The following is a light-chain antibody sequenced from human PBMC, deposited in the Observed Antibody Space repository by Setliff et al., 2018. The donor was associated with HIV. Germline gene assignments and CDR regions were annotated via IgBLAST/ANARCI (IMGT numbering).Light chain of an antibody. CDR1: TNDVGAYNY. CDR3: SLYTTSDTNV. CDR2: EVS. Sequence: QSALTQPASVSGSPGQSIAISCTGTTNDVGAYNYVSWYQQYPGKAPKVIIYEVSNRPSGVSNQFSGSKSGNTASLTISGLQAEDEADYYCSLYTTSDTNVFGTGTKVTVL. V-gene: IGLV2-14*01. J-gene: IGLJ1*01.